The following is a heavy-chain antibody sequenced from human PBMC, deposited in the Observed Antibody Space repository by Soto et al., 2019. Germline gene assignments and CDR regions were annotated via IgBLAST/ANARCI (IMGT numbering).Heavy chain of an antibody. D-gene: IGHD3-10*01. Sequence: GGSLRLSCAGSGFTVSSNYMSWVRQAPGKGLEWVSVIYSGGSTYYADSVKGRFTISRDNSKNTLYLQMNSLRAEDTAVYYCASYGSGTGYDAFDIWGQGTMVTVSS. CDR2: IYSGGST. J-gene: IGHJ3*02. CDR3: ASYGSGTGYDAFDI. V-gene: IGHV3-66*01. CDR1: GFTVSSNY.